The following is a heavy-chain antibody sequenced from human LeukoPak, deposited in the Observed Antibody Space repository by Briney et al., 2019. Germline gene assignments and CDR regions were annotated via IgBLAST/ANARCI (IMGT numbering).Heavy chain of an antibody. Sequence: PSETLSLTCTVSGYSISSGYYWGWIRQPPGKGLGWIGSIYHSGSTYYNPSLKSRVTISVDTSKNQFSLKLSSVTAADTAVYYCARICDFWSGYSTAIYYYYYMDVWGKGTTVTVSS. CDR2: IYHSGST. CDR3: ARICDFWSGYSTAIYYYYYMDV. V-gene: IGHV4-38-2*02. D-gene: IGHD3-3*01. J-gene: IGHJ6*03. CDR1: GYSISSGYY.